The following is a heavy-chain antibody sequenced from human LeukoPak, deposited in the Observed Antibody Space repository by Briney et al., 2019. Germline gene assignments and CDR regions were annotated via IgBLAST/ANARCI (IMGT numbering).Heavy chain of an antibody. CDR1: GFTFDDYA. J-gene: IGHJ3*02. V-gene: IGHV3-43*02. CDR2: ISGDGGST. CDR3: AKDNSVGAPDAFDI. Sequence: GGSLRLSCAAFGFTFDDYAMHWVRQAPGKGLEWVSLISGDGGSTYYADSVKGRFTISRDNSKNSLYLQMNSLRTEDTALYYCAKDNSVGAPDAFDIWGQGTMVTVSS. D-gene: IGHD1-26*01.